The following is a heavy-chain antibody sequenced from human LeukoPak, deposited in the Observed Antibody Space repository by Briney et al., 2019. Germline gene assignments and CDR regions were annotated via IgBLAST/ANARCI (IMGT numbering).Heavy chain of an antibody. V-gene: IGHV1-18*01. CDR3: ARVGANDSSSSVRRPPTYYYYYYGMDV. CDR2: ISAYNGNT. J-gene: IGHJ6*02. CDR1: GYTFTSYG. Sequence: GASVKVSCKASGYTFTSYGINWVRQAPGQGLEWMGWISAYNGNTNYAQTLQGRVTMTTDTSTSTAYMELRSLRSDDTAVYYCARVGANDSSSSVRRPPTYYYYYYGMDVWGQGTTVTVSS. D-gene: IGHD6-6*01.